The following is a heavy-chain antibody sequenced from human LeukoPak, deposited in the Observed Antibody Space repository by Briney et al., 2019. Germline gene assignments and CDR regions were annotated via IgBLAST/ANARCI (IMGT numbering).Heavy chain of an antibody. D-gene: IGHD2-21*01. V-gene: IGHV4-30-4*01. Sequence: SETVSLTCTVSGGSISSGDYYWSWIRQPPGKGLEWIRYIYYSGSTYYNPSLKSRVTISVDTSKNQFSLKLSSVTAADTAVYYCARAPTGDCYDYWGQGTLVTVSS. CDR1: GGSISSGDYY. CDR2: IYYSGST. CDR3: ARAPTGDCYDY. J-gene: IGHJ4*02.